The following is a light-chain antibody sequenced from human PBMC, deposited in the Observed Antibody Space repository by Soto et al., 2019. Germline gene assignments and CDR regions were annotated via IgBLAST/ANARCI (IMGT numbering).Light chain of an antibody. J-gene: IGLJ2*01. V-gene: IGLV2-14*01. CDR1: SSDVGGYNY. CDR2: DVS. CDR3: SSYTSSSTYVV. Sequence: QSALTQPASVSGSPGQSITISCTGTSSDVGGYNYVSWYQQHPGKAPKLMIYDVSTRPSGVSNRFSGYKSGNTASLTISGLQAENEADYYCSSYTSSSTYVVFGGGTKFTVL.